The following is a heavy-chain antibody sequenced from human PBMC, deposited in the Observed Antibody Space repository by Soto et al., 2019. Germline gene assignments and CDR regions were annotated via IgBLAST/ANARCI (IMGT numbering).Heavy chain of an antibody. CDR2: INPSGGST. D-gene: IGHD2-15*01. J-gene: IGHJ4*02. Sequence: ASVKVSCKASGYTFTSYYMHWVRQAPGQGLEWMGIINPSGGSTSYAQKFQGRVTMTRDTYTSTVYMELSSLRSEDTAVYYCARGLVVVVAATPGISNWGQGTLVTVSS. V-gene: IGHV1-46*01. CDR3: ARGLVVVVAATPGISN. CDR1: GYTFTSYY.